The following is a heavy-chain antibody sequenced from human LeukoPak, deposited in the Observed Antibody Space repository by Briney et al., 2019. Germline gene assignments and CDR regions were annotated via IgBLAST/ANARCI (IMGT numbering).Heavy chain of an antibody. CDR3: ARVRHYGDLGHYFDY. Sequence: GGSLRLSCAASGFTFSSYSMHWVRQAPGKGLEWVSYISSSSSTIYYGDSVKGRFTISRDNAKNSLYLQMNSLRDEDTAVYYCARVRHYGDLGHYFDYWGQGTLVTVSS. D-gene: IGHD4-17*01. J-gene: IGHJ4*02. CDR1: GFTFSSYS. V-gene: IGHV3-48*02. CDR2: ISSSSSTI.